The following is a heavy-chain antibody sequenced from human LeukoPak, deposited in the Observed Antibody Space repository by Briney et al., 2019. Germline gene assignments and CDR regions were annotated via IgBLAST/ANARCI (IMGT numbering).Heavy chain of an antibody. Sequence: GGSLPLSCEASGFTFTDYSIHWLRLAPGKGMESVAFISSDGDIKFYAVSLKGRTTISRDNFRNTVSLEMSKLRPEDTALYYCVRDLTSGARFDYWGQGTLVTVSS. J-gene: IGHJ4*02. V-gene: IGHV3-30*04. D-gene: IGHD3-9*01. CDR2: ISSDGDIK. CDR3: VRDLTSGARFDY. CDR1: GFTFTDYS.